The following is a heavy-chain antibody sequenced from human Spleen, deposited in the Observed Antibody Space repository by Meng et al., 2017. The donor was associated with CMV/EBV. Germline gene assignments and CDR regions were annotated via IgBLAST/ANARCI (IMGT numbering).Heavy chain of an antibody. Sequence: GESLKISCKGFGDNYCIGWVRQMPGKGLEWMGIIYPGDSDTRYSPSFQGQFTISADKSISTAYLQWSSLKASDTAMYYCFRSTSREGWFDPWGQGTLVTVSS. J-gene: IGHJ5*02. D-gene: IGHD2-2*01. CDR2: IYPGDSDT. CDR1: GDNYC. CDR3: FRSTSREGWFDP. V-gene: IGHV5-51*01.